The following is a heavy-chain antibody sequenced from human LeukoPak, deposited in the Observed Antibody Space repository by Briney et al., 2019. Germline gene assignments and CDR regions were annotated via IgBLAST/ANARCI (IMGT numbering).Heavy chain of an antibody. CDR1: GASISGSGYY. V-gene: IGHV4-38-2*02. J-gene: IGHJ4*02. CDR3: ASIAAAAFPIVY. D-gene: IGHD6-13*01. CDR2: IYHSGST. Sequence: SETLSLTCTVSGASISGSGYYWGWIRQPPGKGLEWIGSIYHSGSTYYNPSLKSRVTITVDTSKNQFSLKLSSVTAADTAVYYCASIAAAAFPIVYWGQGTLVTVSS.